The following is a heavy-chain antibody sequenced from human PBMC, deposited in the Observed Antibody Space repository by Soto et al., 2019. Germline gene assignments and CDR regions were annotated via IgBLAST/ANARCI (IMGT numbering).Heavy chain of an antibody. D-gene: IGHD6-19*01. J-gene: IGHJ6*02. V-gene: IGHV4-61*01. CDR2: IYYSGST. CDR3: ARGIEGWYQGRYYYGMDV. Sequence: QVQLQESGPGLVKPSKTLSLTCTVSGGSVSSGSYYWSWIRQPPGKGLEWIGYIYYSGSTNYNPSLTSRVTISVDTSKNQFSLKLSSVTAADTAVYYCARGIEGWYQGRYYYGMDVWGQGTTVTVSS. CDR1: GGSVSSGSYY.